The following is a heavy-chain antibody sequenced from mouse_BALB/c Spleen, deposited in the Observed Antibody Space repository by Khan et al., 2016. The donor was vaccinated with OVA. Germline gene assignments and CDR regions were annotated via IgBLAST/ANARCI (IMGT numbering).Heavy chain of an antibody. Sequence: EVELVESGGGLVQPGGSRKLSCAASGFTFSDYGMAWVRQAPGKGPKWVAFISDLAYTIYYADTVTGRFTISRENAKNTLYLEMSSLRSEDTAIYYCARGGGTAPFAYWGLGTLVTVSA. V-gene: IGHV5-15*02. CDR2: ISDLAYTI. J-gene: IGHJ3*01. D-gene: IGHD1-2*01. CDR1: GFTFSDYG. CDR3: ARGGGTAPFAY.